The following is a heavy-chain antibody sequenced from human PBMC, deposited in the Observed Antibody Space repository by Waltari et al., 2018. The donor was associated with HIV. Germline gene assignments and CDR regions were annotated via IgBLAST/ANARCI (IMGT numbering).Heavy chain of an antibody. CDR1: GFTFSSYG. D-gene: IGHD3-22*01. Sequence: QVQLVESGGGVVQPGRSLRLPCAASGFTFSSYGLHGVRKAPGKGLEWWAVVWYDGKNKYYADSVKGRFTVSRDNSKNTLFLQMNSLRVDDTAVYYCARTPYDTSGYCFDYWGQGTLVTVSS. CDR3: ARTPYDTSGYCFDY. J-gene: IGHJ4*02. CDR2: VWYDGKNK. V-gene: IGHV3-33*01.